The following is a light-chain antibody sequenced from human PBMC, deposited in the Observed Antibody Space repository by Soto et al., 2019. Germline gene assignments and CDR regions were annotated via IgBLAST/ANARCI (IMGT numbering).Light chain of an antibody. CDR3: QTWDTGIVL. CDR1: SGHSNYA. J-gene: IGLJ2*01. CDR2: VNSDGSH. V-gene: IGLV4-69*01. Sequence: QLVLTQSPSASASLGASVKLTCTLSSGHSNYAIAWHQQLPEKGPRYLMKVNSDGSHSKGDGIPDRFSGSSSGAERYLTSSGLQSEDEADYYCQTWDTGIVLFGGGTKLTVL.